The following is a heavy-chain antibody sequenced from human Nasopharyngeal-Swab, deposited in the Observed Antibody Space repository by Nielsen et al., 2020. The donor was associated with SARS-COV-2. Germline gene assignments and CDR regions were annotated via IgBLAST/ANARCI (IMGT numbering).Heavy chain of an antibody. CDR2: FDPEDGET. CDR1: GYTLTELS. V-gene: IGHV1-24*01. J-gene: IGHJ4*02. CDR3: ATIYAIVGASGSFDY. D-gene: IGHD1-26*01. Sequence: VSVKVSCKVSGYTLTELSMHWVRQAPGKGLEWMGGFDPEDGETIYAQKFQGRVTMTEDTSTDTAYMELSSLRSEDTAVYYCATIYAIVGASGSFDYWGQGTLVTVSS.